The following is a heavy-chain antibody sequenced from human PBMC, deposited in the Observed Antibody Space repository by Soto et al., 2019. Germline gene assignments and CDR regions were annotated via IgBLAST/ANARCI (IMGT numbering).Heavy chain of an antibody. CDR2: IYYSGST. V-gene: IGHV4-59*01. CDR3: ARDNQYYGSGSYYYYYGMDV. Sequence: SETLSLTCTVSGGSISSYYWNWIRQPPGKGLEWIGYIYYSGSTNYNPSLKSRVTISVDTSKNQFSLKLDSVTAADTAVYYCARDNQYYGSGSYYYYYGMDVWGQGTTVTV. D-gene: IGHD3-10*01. J-gene: IGHJ6*02. CDR1: GGSISSYY.